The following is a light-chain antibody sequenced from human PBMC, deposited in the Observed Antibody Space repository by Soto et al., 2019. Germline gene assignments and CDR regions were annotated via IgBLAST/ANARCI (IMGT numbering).Light chain of an antibody. J-gene: IGLJ3*02. CDR3: QSYDATNQV. CDR1: SVSIASNY. CDR2: EDN. V-gene: IGLV6-57*01. Sequence: NFMLTQPHSVSESPGKTVIISCTRSSVSIASNYVQWYQQRPGSSPTTVIYEDNQRPSGVPDRFSGSIDSSSNSASLTISGLETEDEADYYCQSYDATNQVFGGGTKLNVL.